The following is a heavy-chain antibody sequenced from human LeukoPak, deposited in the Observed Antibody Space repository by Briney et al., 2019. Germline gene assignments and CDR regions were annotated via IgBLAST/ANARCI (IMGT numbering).Heavy chain of an antibody. CDR2: LSGGGGAT. J-gene: IGHJ5*02. D-gene: IGHD5-24*01. CDR1: GFTFSTYA. CDR3: AKEGTDGYNLNWFDP. V-gene: IGHV3-23*01. Sequence: PGGSLRLSCAASGFTFSTYAMSWVRQAPGRGLEWVSSLSGGGGATYYADSVKGRFTISRDNSKSTLYLQMNSLRAEDTAVYYCAKEGTDGYNLNWFDPWGQGTLVTVSS.